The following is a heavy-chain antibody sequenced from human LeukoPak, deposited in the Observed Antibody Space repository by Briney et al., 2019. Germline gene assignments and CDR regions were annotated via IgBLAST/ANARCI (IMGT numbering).Heavy chain of an antibody. CDR1: GGSISSSSYY. Sequence: SETLSFTCTVSGGSISSSSYYWGWIRQPPGKGLEWIGEIYHSGSTNYNPSLKSRVTISVDKSKNQFSLKLSSVTAADTAVYYCARVPDGRVDYWGQGTLVTVSS. J-gene: IGHJ4*02. CDR3: ARVPDGRVDY. V-gene: IGHV4-39*07. CDR2: IYHSGST. D-gene: IGHD5-24*01.